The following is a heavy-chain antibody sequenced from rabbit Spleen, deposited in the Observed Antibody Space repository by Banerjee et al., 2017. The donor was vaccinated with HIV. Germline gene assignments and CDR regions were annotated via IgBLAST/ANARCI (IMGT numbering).Heavy chain of an antibody. D-gene: IGHD2-1*01. J-gene: IGHJ4*01. V-gene: IGHV1S45*01. CDR1: GFDFSDGYV. CDR2: INSFSGRP. Sequence: QEQLVESGGGLVQPGGSLKLSCKASGFDFSDGYVMCWVRQAPGKGLEWIASINSFSGRPVYASWAKGRFTISKPSSTTVTLQMTSLTAADTATYFCARGSATMTMVITGFYLNLWGQGTLVTVS. CDR3: ARGSATMTMVITGFYLNL.